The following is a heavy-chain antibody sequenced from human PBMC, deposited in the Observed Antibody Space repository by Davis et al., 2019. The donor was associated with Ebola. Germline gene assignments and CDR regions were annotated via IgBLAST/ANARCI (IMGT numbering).Heavy chain of an antibody. D-gene: IGHD2-21*02. CDR3: ARTTKTSITDSGLGYTYFDP. Sequence: MPGGSLRLSCAVYGGSFTAYFWSWVRQPPGKGLEWIGLSSHGGITDYNPSLRSRVTVSVDTSKNQFSLRLDAVTAADTATYYCARTTKTSITDSGLGYTYFDPWGQGTLVTVSS. J-gene: IGHJ5*02. CDR2: SSHGGIT. V-gene: IGHV4-34*01. CDR1: GGSFTAYF.